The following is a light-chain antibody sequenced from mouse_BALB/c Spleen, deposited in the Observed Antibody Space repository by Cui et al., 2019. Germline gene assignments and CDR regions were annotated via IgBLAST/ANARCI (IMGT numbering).Light chain of an antibody. CDR2: WAS. J-gene: IGKJ1*01. CDR3: QQYYSWT. V-gene: IGKV8-30*01. Sequence: DIVMSQSPSSLAVSAGVKVTMSCKFSQSLLYSINQKNYLAWYQQKPGQSPKLLIYWASTRESGVPDRFTGSGSGTDFTLTISSVKAEDLAVYYCQQYYSWTFGGGTKLEIK. CDR1: QSLLYSINQKNY.